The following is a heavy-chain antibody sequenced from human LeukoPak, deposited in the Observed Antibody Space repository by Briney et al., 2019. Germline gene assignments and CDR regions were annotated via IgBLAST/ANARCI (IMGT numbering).Heavy chain of an antibody. V-gene: IGHV3-48*03. J-gene: IGHJ6*03. CDR1: GSTFSSYE. Sequence: GRSLRLSCAASGSTFSSYEMNSARQHPGKGLACAPSMSSSGSTIYYADSVKGRFTISRDNAKKSLYLQMNSLRAEDTAVYYCARGPYGSGSYGRRGWVYYMDVWGKGTTVTISS. CDR3: ARGPYGSGSYGRRGWVYYMDV. D-gene: IGHD3-10*01. CDR2: MSSSGSTI.